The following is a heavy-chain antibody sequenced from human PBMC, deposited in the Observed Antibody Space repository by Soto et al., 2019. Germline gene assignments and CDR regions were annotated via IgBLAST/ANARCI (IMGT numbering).Heavy chain of an antibody. CDR1: GYTFSDYF. CDR2: INPNSGDT. J-gene: IGHJ5*02. CDR3: ARERALGGSTLVRGLNWFDP. Sequence: QVQLLQSGAEVKNPGASVKVSCKSSGYTFSDYFVHWVRQAPGQGLEWMGWINPNSGDTNYAQKFQGWVTMTRDTSISIAFLELSRLTSDDTAVYYCARERALGGSTLVRGLNWFDPWGQGTLVTVSS. D-gene: IGHD3-10*01. V-gene: IGHV1-2*04.